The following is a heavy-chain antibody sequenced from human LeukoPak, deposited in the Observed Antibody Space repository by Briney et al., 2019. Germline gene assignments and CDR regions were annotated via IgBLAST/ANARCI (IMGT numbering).Heavy chain of an antibody. J-gene: IGHJ4*02. Sequence: KPGGSLRLSCAVSGFTFSTYSMTWVRQAPGKGLEWVSSITASSSYIYYADSVKGRFTISRDNAKNSLYLQMSSLRAEDTAVYYCARIYGGNSGGFDYWGQGALVTVSS. D-gene: IGHD4-23*01. CDR2: ITASSSYI. CDR1: GFTFSTYS. CDR3: ARIYGGNSGGFDY. V-gene: IGHV3-21*01.